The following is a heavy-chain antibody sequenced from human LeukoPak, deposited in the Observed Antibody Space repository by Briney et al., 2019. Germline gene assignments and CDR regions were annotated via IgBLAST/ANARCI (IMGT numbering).Heavy chain of an antibody. V-gene: IGHV3-21*01. Sequence: GGSLRLSCAASGFTFSSYNMNWVRQAPGKGLEWVSSITSDSRYMYYADSVKGRFTISRDNAKNSLYLQMNSLRAEDTAVYYCARDQTKWEPLRRRDYYYMDVWGQGTLVTVSS. CDR1: GFTFSSYN. CDR2: ITSDSRYM. J-gene: IGHJ6*03. D-gene: IGHD1-26*01. CDR3: ARDQTKWEPLRRRDYYYMDV.